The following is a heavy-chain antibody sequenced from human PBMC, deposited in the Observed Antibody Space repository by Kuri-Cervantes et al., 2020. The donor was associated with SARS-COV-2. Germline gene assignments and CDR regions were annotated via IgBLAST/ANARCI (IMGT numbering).Heavy chain of an antibody. J-gene: IGHJ3*01. CDR2: ISFDGINK. D-gene: IGHD2-2*02. V-gene: IGHV3-30-3*01. Sequence: GGSLRLSCEASGFSFRSDAMYWVRQTPGKGLEWVAVISFDGINKYYADSVKGRFTISRDNSKNTLSLQMNTLTAEDTAVYYCARDAVVPASIGDALDVWGRGTMVTVSS. CDR3: ARDAVVPASIGDALDV. CDR1: GFSFRSDA.